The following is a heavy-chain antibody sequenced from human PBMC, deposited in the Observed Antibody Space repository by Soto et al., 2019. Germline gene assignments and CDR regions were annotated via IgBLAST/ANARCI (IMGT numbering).Heavy chain of an antibody. D-gene: IGHD3-22*01. Sequence: GGSLRLSCAASGFTFSGSAMHWVRQASGKGLEWVGRIRSKANSYATAYAASVKGRFTISRDDSKNTAYLQMNSLKTEDTAVYYCTRRTDYYDSSGYYSWGQGTLVTVSS. CDR2: IRSKANSYAT. CDR1: GFTFSGSA. V-gene: IGHV3-73*01. J-gene: IGHJ4*02. CDR3: TRRTDYYDSSGYYS.